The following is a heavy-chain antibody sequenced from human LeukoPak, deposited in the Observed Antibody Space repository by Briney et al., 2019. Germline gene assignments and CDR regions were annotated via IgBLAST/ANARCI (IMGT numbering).Heavy chain of an antibody. Sequence: GGSLRLSCAASGFTFNSYAMHWVRQAPGKGLEWVAVISYNGNNEYYADAVKGRFTISRDNSKNTLYLQMNSLRTEDTAVYYCARPYCSTTSCYMNYFASWGQGTLVTVSS. V-gene: IGHV3-30-3*01. CDR1: GFTFNSYA. CDR3: ARPYCSTTSCYMNYFAS. D-gene: IGHD2-2*02. CDR2: ISYNGNNE. J-gene: IGHJ4*02.